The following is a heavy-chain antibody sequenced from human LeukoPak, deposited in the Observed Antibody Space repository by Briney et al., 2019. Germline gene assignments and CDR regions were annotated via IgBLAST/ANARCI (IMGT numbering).Heavy chain of an antibody. D-gene: IGHD6-25*01. V-gene: IGHV4-59*08. Sequence: SETLSLTCTVSGGSISSYHWSWIRQAPGKGLEWIGFIYYNRSYNYNPSLKSRVTISVDTSKSQFSLKLRSVTAADTAVYYCARHDERQDDAFDIWGQGTMVTVSS. J-gene: IGHJ3*02. CDR3: ARHDERQDDAFDI. CDR1: GGSISSYH. CDR2: IYYNRSY.